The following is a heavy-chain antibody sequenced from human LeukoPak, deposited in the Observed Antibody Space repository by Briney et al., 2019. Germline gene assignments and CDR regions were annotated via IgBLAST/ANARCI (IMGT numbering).Heavy chain of an antibody. CDR1: GASVSGSAYY. D-gene: IGHD5-24*01. Sequence: SETLSLTCTVSGASVSGSAYYWGWIRQPPGKGLEWIGNIYYSGSTYYNESLESRVTISIDTSKNQFSLKLNSVTAADTAMYYCARVSGYNWNFDYWGQGTLVTVSS. V-gene: IGHV4-39*01. CDR2: IYYSGST. CDR3: ARVSGYNWNFDY. J-gene: IGHJ4*02.